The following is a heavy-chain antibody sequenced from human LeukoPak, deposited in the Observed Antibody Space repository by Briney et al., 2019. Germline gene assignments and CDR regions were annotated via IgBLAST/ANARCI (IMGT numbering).Heavy chain of an antibody. D-gene: IGHD5-18*01. CDR3: ASPLRYSYGYGY. CDR2: INSDGSST. V-gene: IGHV3-74*01. J-gene: IGHJ4*02. Sequence: PGGSLRLSCAASGFTFSSYWMHWVRQAPGKGLVWVSRINSDGSSTSYADSVKGRFTISRGNAKNTLYLQMNSLRAEDTAVYYCASPLRYSYGYGYWGQGTLVTVSS. CDR1: GFTFSSYW.